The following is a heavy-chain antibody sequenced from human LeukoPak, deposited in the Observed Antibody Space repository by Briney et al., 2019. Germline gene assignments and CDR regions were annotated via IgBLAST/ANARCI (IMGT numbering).Heavy chain of an antibody. J-gene: IGHJ4*02. CDR2: IYWDEDK. D-gene: IGHD3-10*01. CDR1: GFSLSTSGVG. Sequence: SGPTLVKPTQTLTLTCTFSGFSLSTSGVGVGWIRQPPGKALEWLALIYWDEDKRYSPSLKSRLTITKDTSKNQVVLTMTNMDPVDTATYYCAHRERDYYGSGSYIFWGQGTLVTVSS. V-gene: IGHV2-5*02. CDR3: AHRERDYYGSGSYIF.